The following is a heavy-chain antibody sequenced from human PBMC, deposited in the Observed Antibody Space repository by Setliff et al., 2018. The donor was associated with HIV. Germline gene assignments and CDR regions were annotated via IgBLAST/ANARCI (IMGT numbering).Heavy chain of an antibody. CDR1: GGSISSHC. V-gene: IGHV4-59*11. J-gene: IGHJ4*02. CDR3: SRDWRAYGVFGS. Sequence: SETLSLTCTVSGGSISSHCWSWIRQSPGKALEWIGYIYASGSIIYNPSLKSRVTMSVYTSQNQVSLDLASVTAADTAGYYWSRDWRAYGVFGSWGQGMLVTVSS. D-gene: IGHD4-17*01. CDR2: IYASGSI.